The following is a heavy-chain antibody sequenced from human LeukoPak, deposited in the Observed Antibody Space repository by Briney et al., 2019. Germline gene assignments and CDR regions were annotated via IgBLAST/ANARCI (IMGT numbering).Heavy chain of an antibody. Sequence: GGSLRLSCAASGFTFSSYWMNWVRQAPGKGLEWVANIKQDGSEKYYVDSVKGRFTISRDNAKNSLYLQMNSLRAEDTAVYYCARLSMESSSWTFDYWGQGTLVTVSS. J-gene: IGHJ4*02. CDR1: GFTFSSYW. CDR2: IKQDGSEK. CDR3: ARLSMESSSWTFDY. D-gene: IGHD6-13*01. V-gene: IGHV3-7*01.